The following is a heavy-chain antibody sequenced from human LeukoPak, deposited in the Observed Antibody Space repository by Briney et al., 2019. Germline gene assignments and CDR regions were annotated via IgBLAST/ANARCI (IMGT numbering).Heavy chain of an antibody. CDR3: ARDFHVRLYDIGGYSY. CDR1: GYTFTSYD. Sequence: ASVKVSCKASGYTFTSYDINWVRQATGQGLEWMGWMNPNSGNTGYAQKFQGRVTMTRNTSISTAYMELSSLRAEDTAVYFCARDFHVRLYDIGGYSYWGQGTLVTVSS. J-gene: IGHJ4*02. CDR2: MNPNSGNT. D-gene: IGHD3-22*01. V-gene: IGHV1-8*01.